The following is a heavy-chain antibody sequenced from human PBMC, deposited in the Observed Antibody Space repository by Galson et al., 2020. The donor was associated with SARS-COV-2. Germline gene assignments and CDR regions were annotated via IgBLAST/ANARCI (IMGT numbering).Heavy chain of an antibody. CDR1: GGSFSGYS. J-gene: IGHJ6*03. CDR3: ARGHRGVVPSPVLGLGPYYSYYDMDV. CDR2: INIGGNT. Sequence: SETLSLTCAVYGGSFSGYSWTWIRQSPGKGLEWIGEINIGGNTNYSPSLRGRVTVSVDTSKSQFSLHLRSVTAADTSLYYCARGHRGVVPSPVLGLGPYYSYYDMDVVVKGTTVTVSS. D-gene: IGHD3-10*01. V-gene: IGHV4-34*01.